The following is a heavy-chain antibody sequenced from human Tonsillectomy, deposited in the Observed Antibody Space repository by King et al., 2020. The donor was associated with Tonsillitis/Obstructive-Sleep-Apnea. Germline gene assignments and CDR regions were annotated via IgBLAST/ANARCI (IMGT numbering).Heavy chain of an antibody. Sequence: VQLVESGGGLVQPGGSLSLSCAASGFTFRSHSMNWVRQAPGKGLEWVSHVSSRGTIYYADSVKGRFTISRDNAKNSLYLQMNSLRDEDTAVYYCARDPEYVVRWYFDLWGRGTLVTVSS. D-gene: IGHD2-21*01. J-gene: IGHJ2*01. V-gene: IGHV3-48*02. CDR3: ARDPEYVVRWYFDL. CDR1: GFTFRSHS. CDR2: VSSRGTI.